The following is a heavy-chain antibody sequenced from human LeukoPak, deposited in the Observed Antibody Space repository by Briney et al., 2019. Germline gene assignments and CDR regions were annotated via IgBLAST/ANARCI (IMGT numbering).Heavy chain of an antibody. CDR1: GFTFRDYY. J-gene: IGHJ4*02. CDR2: ISSSGSTI. V-gene: IGHV3-11*01. D-gene: IGHD6-19*01. CDR3: ARDATYSSGWYYSDY. Sequence: GGSLRLSCAASGFTFRDYYMSWIRQAPGKGLEWVSYISSSGSTIYYADSVKGRFTISRDNAKNSLYPQMNGLRAEDTAVYYCARDATYSSGWYYSDYWGQGTLVTVSS.